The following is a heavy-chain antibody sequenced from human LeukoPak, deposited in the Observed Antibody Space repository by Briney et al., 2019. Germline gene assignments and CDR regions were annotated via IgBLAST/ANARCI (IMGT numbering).Heavy chain of an antibody. CDR2: FDPEDGET. V-gene: IGHV1-24*01. CDR1: GYTLTELS. CDR3: ATGGARRQGPYGMDV. Sequence: ASVKVSCKVSGYTLTELSMHWVRQAPGKGLEWMGGFDPEDGETIYAQKLQGRVTMTEDTSTDTAYMELSSLRSEDTAVYYCATGGARRQGPYGMDVWGQGTTVTVSS. J-gene: IGHJ6*02. D-gene: IGHD1-26*01.